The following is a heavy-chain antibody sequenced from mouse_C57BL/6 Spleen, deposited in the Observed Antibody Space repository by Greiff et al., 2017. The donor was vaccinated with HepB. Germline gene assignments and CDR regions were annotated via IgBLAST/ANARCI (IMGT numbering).Heavy chain of an antibody. J-gene: IGHJ3*01. CDR2: IHPNSGST. CDR3: ARGKTFLAY. CDR1: GYTFTSYW. V-gene: IGHV1-64*01. Sequence: VQLQQPGAELVKPGASVKLSCKASGYTFTSYWMHWVTQRPGPGLEWIGMIHPNSGSTNYNEKFKSKAKLTVDKSSSTAYMKLSSLTSEDSAVYYCARGKTFLAYWGQGTLVTVSA.